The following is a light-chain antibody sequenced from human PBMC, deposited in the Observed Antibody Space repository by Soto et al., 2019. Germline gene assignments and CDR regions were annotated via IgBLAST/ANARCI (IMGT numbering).Light chain of an antibody. Sequence: EIVVVQSPLSLPVTPGEPASMSCRSSQSLLHKTGYHYLDWYIQKPGQPPQLLIFLASFRASGVPDRFSGSNSGTDFTLNISRVEAEDVGTYYCMQTLQSPRTFGQGTTLDI. CDR2: LAS. J-gene: IGKJ2*01. V-gene: IGKV2-28*01. CDR3: MQTLQSPRT. CDR1: QSLLHKTGYHY.